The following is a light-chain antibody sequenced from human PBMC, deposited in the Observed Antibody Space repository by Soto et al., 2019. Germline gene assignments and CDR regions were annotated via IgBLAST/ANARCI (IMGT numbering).Light chain of an antibody. CDR3: QQYTVYPMP. CDR2: KTS. V-gene: IGKV1-5*03. CDR1: QSINSW. Sequence: DVQMTQSPSTLSASVGDTVTITCRASQSINSWLAWYQHRPGKGPKLLIYKTSTVEDGVPLRFSGSGSGTEFTLTISSLQPADSATYYCQQYTVYPMPFGQGTQVEFK. J-gene: IGKJ1*01.